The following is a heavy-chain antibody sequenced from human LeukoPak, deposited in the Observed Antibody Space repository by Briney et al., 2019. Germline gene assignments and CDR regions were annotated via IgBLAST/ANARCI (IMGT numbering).Heavy chain of an antibody. J-gene: IGHJ6*03. CDR3: ARAGYCSGGSCYPYYYYYYMDV. Sequence: ASVTVPCKASGYTFTSYAISWGRQAPGQGLGWMGWISGHNDDTNYAQRLQGRVTMTTDTPTSTAYMELRSLRSDDTAVYYCARAGYCSGGSCYPYYYYYYMDVWGKGTTVTVSS. D-gene: IGHD2-15*01. CDR1: GYTFTSYA. CDR2: ISGHNDDT. V-gene: IGHV1-18*01.